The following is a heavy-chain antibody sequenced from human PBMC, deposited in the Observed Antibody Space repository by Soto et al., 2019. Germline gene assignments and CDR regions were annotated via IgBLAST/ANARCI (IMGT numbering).Heavy chain of an antibody. J-gene: IGHJ4*02. CDR3: ARTDCGGDCCTFDY. CDR1: GFTFSSYA. CDR2: ISYDGSNK. V-gene: IGHV3-30-3*01. D-gene: IGHD2-21*02. Sequence: QVQLVESGGGVVQPGRSLRLSCAASGFTFSSYAMHWVRQAPGKGLEWVAVISYDGSNKYYADSVMGRFTISRDNSKNTLYLQMNSLRAEDTAVYYCARTDCGGDCCTFDYWGQGTLVTVSS.